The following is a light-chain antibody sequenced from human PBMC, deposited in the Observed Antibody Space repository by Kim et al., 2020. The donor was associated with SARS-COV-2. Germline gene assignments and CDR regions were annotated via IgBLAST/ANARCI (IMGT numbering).Light chain of an antibody. Sequence: EIVLTQSPATLSLSPGERATLSCRASQGVSNYLAWYQQKPGQAPRLLIYDTSNRATGIPARFSGSGSGTDFTLTISSLEPEDFALYFCQQRSSWPGTFGQGTKVDIK. CDR1: QGVSNY. CDR2: DTS. CDR3: QQRSSWPGT. J-gene: IGKJ1*01. V-gene: IGKV3-11*01.